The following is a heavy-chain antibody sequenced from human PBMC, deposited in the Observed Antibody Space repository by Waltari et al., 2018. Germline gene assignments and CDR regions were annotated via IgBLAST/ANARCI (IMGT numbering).Heavy chain of an antibody. CDR2: ISSRGSTI. V-gene: IGHV3-48*03. Sequence: EVQLVESGGGLVQPGGSLRLSCAASGFTFSSYEMNWVRQAPGKGLEWVSYISSRGSTIYYADSVKGRFTISRDNAKNSLYLQMNSLRAEDTAVYYCARETTVVTGYFDYWGQGTLVTVSS. CDR3: ARETTVVTGYFDY. J-gene: IGHJ4*02. CDR1: GFTFSSYE. D-gene: IGHD4-17*01.